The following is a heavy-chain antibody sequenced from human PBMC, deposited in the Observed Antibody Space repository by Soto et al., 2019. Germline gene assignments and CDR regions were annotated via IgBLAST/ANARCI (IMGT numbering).Heavy chain of an antibody. D-gene: IGHD2-2*02. CDR2: MNPNSGNT. Sequence: QVQLVQSGAEVKKPGASVRVSCKASGYTFTSYDINWVRQATGQGLEWMGWMNPNSGNTGYAQKFQGRGQMKRNTSLRTAEMELSSLRSEDTAVYYCAREGTIRGDDYWGQGTLVTVSS. CDR1: GYTFTSYD. J-gene: IGHJ4*02. V-gene: IGHV1-8*01. CDR3: AREGTIRGDDY.